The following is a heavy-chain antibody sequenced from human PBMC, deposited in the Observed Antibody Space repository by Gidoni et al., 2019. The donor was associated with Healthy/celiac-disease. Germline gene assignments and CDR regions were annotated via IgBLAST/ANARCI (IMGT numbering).Heavy chain of an antibody. Sequence: QVQMVVSGGGVVQPGRSLRLCCAASGVTFSSDGMHWVRQAPGKGLEWVAVISYDGSNKYYADSVKGRFTISRDNSKNTLYLQMNSLRAEDTAVYYCARGRGGSYSFDYWGQGTLVTVSS. V-gene: IGHV3-30*03. CDR3: ARGRGGSYSFDY. D-gene: IGHD1-26*01. CDR1: GVTFSSDG. CDR2: ISYDGSNK. J-gene: IGHJ4*02.